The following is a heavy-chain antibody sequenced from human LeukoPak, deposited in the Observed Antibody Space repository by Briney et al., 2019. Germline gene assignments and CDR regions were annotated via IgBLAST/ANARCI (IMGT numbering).Heavy chain of an antibody. J-gene: IGHJ4*02. CDR1: GYTFSTYD. Sequence: ASVKVSCKTSGYTFSTYDINWVRQAAGQGLEWMGWMNPNSGNTGFAQKFQGRATITRDTSITTAYLELSSLRSEDTAVYYCARDDCGGDCYLDYWGQGTLVTVSS. CDR2: MNPNSGNT. D-gene: IGHD2-21*02. V-gene: IGHV1-8*03. CDR3: ARDDCGGDCYLDY.